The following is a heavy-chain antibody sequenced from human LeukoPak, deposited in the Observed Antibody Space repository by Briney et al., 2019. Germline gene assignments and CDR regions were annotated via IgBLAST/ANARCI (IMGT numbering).Heavy chain of an antibody. CDR1: GGTFSSYA. CDR2: IIPILGIA. D-gene: IGHD6-13*01. Sequence: SVKVSCKASGGTFSSYAISWVRQAPGQGLEWMGRIIPILGIANYAQKFQGRVTITADKATSTAYMELSSLRSEDTAVYYCARHPTYSSSWYTLFWFDPWGQGTLVTVSS. CDR3: ARHPTYSSSWYTLFWFDP. V-gene: IGHV1-69*04. J-gene: IGHJ5*02.